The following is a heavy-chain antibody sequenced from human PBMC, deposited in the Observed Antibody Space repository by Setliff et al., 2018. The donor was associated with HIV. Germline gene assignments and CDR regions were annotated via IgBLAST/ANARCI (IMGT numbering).Heavy chain of an antibody. V-gene: IGHV4-39*01. D-gene: IGHD3-10*01. CDR2: IYHSGST. CDR1: GGSISSSSYY. J-gene: IGHJ6*02. Sequence: SETLSLTCTVSGGSISSSSYYWGWIRQPPGKGLEWIGSIYHSGSTFYNPSLRSRVTISVDTSQDQFSLRLTSVTAADTAVYYCARHDITLVRGLVWGQGTTVTVSS. CDR3: ARHDITLVRGLV.